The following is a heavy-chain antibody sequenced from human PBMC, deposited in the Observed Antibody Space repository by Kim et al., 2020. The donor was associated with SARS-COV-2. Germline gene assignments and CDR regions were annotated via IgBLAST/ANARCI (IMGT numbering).Heavy chain of an antibody. CDR1: GYSFTSYW. CDR2: IDPSDSYT. Sequence: GESLKISCKGSGYSFTSYWISWVRQMPGKGLEWMGRIDPSDSYTNYSPSFQRHVTISADKSISTAYLQWSSLKASDTAMYYCARHIGSGWPGQYWFDPWGQGTLVTVSS. D-gene: IGHD6-19*01. V-gene: IGHV5-10-1*01. J-gene: IGHJ5*02. CDR3: ARHIGSGWPGQYWFDP.